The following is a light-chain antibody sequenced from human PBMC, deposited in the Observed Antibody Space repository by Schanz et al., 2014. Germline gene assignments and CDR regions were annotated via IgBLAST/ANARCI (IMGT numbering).Light chain of an antibody. CDR3: QSYDSSLSGQGV. J-gene: IGLJ3*02. Sequence: QSVLTQPPSVSGAPGQRVTISCTGSRSNIGAGYDVHWYQQLPGTAPKLLIYGNSNRPSGVPDRFSGSKSGTSASLAITGLQAEDEADYYCQSYDSSLSGQGVFGGGTKLTVL. CDR1: RSNIGAGYD. V-gene: IGLV1-40*01. CDR2: GNS.